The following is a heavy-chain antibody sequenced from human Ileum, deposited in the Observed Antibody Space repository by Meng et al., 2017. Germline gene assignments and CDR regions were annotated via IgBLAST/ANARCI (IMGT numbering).Heavy chain of an antibody. CDR3: ARDVVVPAALTVRIDY. D-gene: IGHD2-2*01. J-gene: IGHJ4*02. CDR1: GYTFTSYA. Sequence: QVQLVQSGAEVKKPGASVKVSCKASGYTFTSYAIHWVRQAPGQRLEWMGWINGGNGKTKYSQKFQGRVTITRDTSASTAYMELSSLRSEDTAAYYCARDVVVPAALTVRIDYWGQGTLVTVSS. V-gene: IGHV1-3*01. CDR2: INGGNGKT.